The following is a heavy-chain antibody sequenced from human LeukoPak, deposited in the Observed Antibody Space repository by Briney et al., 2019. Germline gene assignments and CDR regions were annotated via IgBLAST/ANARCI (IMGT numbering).Heavy chain of an antibody. Sequence: ASVKVSCKASGYTFTGYYIHWVRQAPGQGLEWMGWMNPNSGGTDYAQKFQGRVTMTRDTSISTAYMELSRLRSDDTALYYCTRAPSSGPFDYWGQGTLVTVSS. CDR1: GYTFTGYY. J-gene: IGHJ4*02. CDR3: TRAPSSGPFDY. D-gene: IGHD3-22*01. CDR2: MNPNSGGT. V-gene: IGHV1-2*02.